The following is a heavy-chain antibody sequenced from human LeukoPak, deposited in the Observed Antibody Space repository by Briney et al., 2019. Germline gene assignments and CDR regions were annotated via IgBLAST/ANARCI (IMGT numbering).Heavy chain of an antibody. CDR1: GFSLSTSGMC. D-gene: IGHD6-13*01. CDR2: IDWDDDK. V-gene: IGHV2-70*11. J-gene: IGHJ5*02. Sequence: SGPALMKPTHTRTQTCTLSGFSLSTSGMCVSWIGQPPGKALEWLARIDWDDDKNYSTSLKTRLTISKDTSKTQAVLTMTSMDPVDTATYYCARIQGGSSWPFDPWGQGTLVTVSS. CDR3: ARIQGGSSWPFDP.